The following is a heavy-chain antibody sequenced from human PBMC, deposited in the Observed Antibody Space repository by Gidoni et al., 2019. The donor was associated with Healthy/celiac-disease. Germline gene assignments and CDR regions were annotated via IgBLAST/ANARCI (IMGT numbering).Heavy chain of an antibody. Sequence: GKGLEWVSSISSSSSYIYYADSVKGRFTISRDNAKNSLYLQMNSLRAEDTAVYYCATTPEGLYGDHNLYFQHWGQGTLVTVSS. V-gene: IGHV3-21*01. J-gene: IGHJ1*01. CDR3: ATTPEGLYGDHNLYFQH. D-gene: IGHD4-17*01. CDR2: ISSSSSYI.